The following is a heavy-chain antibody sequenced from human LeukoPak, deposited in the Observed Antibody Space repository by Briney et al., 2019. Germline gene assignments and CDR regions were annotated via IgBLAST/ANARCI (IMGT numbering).Heavy chain of an antibody. D-gene: IGHD2-15*01. CDR2: IYPGDSDT. CDR1: GYSFTSYW. Sequence: KDGESLKISCKGSGYSFTSYWIGWVRQMPGKGLEWMGIIYPGDSDTRYSPSFQGQVTISADKSISTAYLKWSSLKASDTAMYYCARLESGYCSGGSCYHLQNFDYWGQGTLVTVSS. V-gene: IGHV5-51*01. CDR3: ARLESGYCSGGSCYHLQNFDY. J-gene: IGHJ4*02.